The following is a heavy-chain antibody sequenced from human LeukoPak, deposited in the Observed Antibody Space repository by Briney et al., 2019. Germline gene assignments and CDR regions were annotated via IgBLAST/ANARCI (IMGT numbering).Heavy chain of an antibody. D-gene: IGHD3-3*01. CDR1: GGSISSYY. CDR2: IYYSGST. Sequence: SETLSFTCTVSGGSISSYYWSWIRQPPGKGLEWIGYIYYSGSTNYNPSLKSRVTISVDTSKNQFSLKLSSVTAADTAVYYCARVGYDFWSGYYRRWYFDLWGRGTLVTVSS. J-gene: IGHJ2*01. V-gene: IGHV4-59*01. CDR3: ARVGYDFWSGYYRRWYFDL.